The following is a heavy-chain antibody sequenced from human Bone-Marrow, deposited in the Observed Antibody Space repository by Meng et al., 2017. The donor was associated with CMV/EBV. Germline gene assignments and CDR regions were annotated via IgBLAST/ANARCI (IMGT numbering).Heavy chain of an antibody. J-gene: IGHJ4*02. CDR1: GGSFSGYY. V-gene: IGHV4-34*01. D-gene: IGHD6-13*01. CDR3: ARASGYSSGWYLW. CDR2: INHSGST. Sequence: WGEGRLKPSETLSLTCAVYGGSFSGYYWSWIRQPPGKGLEWIGEINHSGSTNYNPSLKSRVTISVDTSKNQFSLKLSSVTAADTAVYYCARASGYSSGWYLWWGQGTLVTVSS.